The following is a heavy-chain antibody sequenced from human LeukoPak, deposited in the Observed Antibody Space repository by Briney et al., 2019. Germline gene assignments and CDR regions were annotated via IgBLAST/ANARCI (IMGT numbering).Heavy chain of an antibody. D-gene: IGHD2-21*02. V-gene: IGHV3-23*01. CDR2: ISGSGGST. Sequence: GGSLRLSCAASGFTFSSYAMSWVRQAPGKGLEWVPAISGSGGSTYYADSVKGRFTISRDNSKNTLYLQMNSLRAEDTAVYYCAKRAYCGGDCYLDYWGQGTLVTVSS. CDR3: AKRAYCGGDCYLDY. J-gene: IGHJ4*02. CDR1: GFTFSSYA.